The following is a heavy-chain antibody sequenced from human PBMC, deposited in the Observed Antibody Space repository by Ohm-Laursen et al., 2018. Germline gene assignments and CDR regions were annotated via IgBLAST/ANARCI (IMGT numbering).Heavy chain of an antibody. V-gene: IGHV4-4*07. CDR2: IHTSGSS. CDR3: ARGATYIPY. D-gene: IGHD2-21*01. J-gene: IGHJ4*02. CDR1: GVSISTYS. Sequence: SETLSLTCTVSGVSISTYSWNWIRQPAEKGLEWIGRIHTSGSSIYNPSLKSRVTMSLDTSKNQFSLKLSSVTAADTAVYYCARGATYIPYWGQGTLVTVSS.